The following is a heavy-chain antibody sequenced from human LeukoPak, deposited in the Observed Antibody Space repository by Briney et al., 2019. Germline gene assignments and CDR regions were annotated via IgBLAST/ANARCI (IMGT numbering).Heavy chain of an antibody. Sequence: GGSLRLSWAASGFTFSSYSMNWVRQAPGKGLEWVSSISSSSSYRYYADSVKGRFTISRDNAKNSLYLQMNSLRAEDTAVYYCARASAVAGTRHYWGQGTLVTVSS. CDR2: ISSSSSYR. D-gene: IGHD6-19*01. J-gene: IGHJ4*02. CDR3: ARASAVAGTRHY. V-gene: IGHV3-21*01. CDR1: GFTFSSYS.